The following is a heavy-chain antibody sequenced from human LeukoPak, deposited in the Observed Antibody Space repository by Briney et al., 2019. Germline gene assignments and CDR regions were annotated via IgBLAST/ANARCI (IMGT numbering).Heavy chain of an antibody. V-gene: IGHV3-21*01. D-gene: IGHD6-19*01. CDR2: ISTSSSYI. Sequence: HVGTLRLSCAASGFTSCIYSMNWVREAPGTGLEGFSFISTSSSYIHYADSVKGRFTISRDNAKNSLYLQMNSLRAEDTAVYYCARGFDNLGSGWYSYWGQGTLVTVSS. CDR3: ARGFDNLGSGWYSY. J-gene: IGHJ4*02. CDR1: GFTSCIYS.